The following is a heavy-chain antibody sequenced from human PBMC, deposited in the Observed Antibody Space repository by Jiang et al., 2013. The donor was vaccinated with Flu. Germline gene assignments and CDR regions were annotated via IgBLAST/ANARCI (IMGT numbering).Heavy chain of an antibody. CDR3: ARLVRGQLASVDY. V-gene: IGHV5-10-1*01. J-gene: IGHJ4*02. D-gene: IGHD6-13*01. Sequence: YSPSFQGHVTISADKSISTAYLQWSSLKASDTAMYYCARLVRGQLASVDYWGQGTLVTVSS.